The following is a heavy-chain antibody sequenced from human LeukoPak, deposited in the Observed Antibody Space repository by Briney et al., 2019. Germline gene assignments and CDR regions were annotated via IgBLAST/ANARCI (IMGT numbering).Heavy chain of an antibody. J-gene: IGHJ2*01. Sequence: SETLSLTCAVYGGSFSGYYWSWIRQPPGKGLEWIGEINHSGSTNYNPSLKSRVTVSVDTSKNQFSLKLSSVTAADTAVYYCALYSGTYWYFDLWGRGTLVTVSS. CDR1: GGSFSGYY. CDR3: ALYSGTYWYFDL. V-gene: IGHV4-34*01. D-gene: IGHD1-26*01. CDR2: INHSGST.